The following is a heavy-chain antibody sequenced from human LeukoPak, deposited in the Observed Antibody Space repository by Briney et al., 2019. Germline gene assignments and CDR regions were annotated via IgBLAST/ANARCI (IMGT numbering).Heavy chain of an antibody. CDR3: ARVFHLIDH. CDR2: INNDGSDV. Sequence: GGSLRLSCAASGFTFNTYWMHWVRQAPGKGLVWVSRINNDGSDVGYADSVKGRFTISRDNAKNTLYLQMNSVRAEDTAVYYCARVFHLIDHWGQGTLVTVSS. CDR1: GFTFNTYW. J-gene: IGHJ4*02. V-gene: IGHV3-74*01.